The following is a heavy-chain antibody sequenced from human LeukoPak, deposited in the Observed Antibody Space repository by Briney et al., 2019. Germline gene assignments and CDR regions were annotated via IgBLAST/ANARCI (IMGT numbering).Heavy chain of an antibody. V-gene: IGHV3-7*03. CDR2: IKQDGSEK. CDR3: ASARGIITFGGEGWFDP. D-gene: IGHD3-16*01. Sequence: PGGSLRLSCVASGFSFSSYYMSWVRQAPGKGLEWVANIKQDGSEKDYVDSVKGRFTIPRDNAKNSLYLQMNSLRAEDTAVYYCASARGIITFGGEGWFDPWGQGTLVTVSS. J-gene: IGHJ5*02. CDR1: GFSFSSYY.